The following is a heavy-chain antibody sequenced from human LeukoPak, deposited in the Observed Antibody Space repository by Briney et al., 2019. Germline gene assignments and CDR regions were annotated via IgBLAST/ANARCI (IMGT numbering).Heavy chain of an antibody. CDR2: ISYDGSNK. CDR1: GFTFSSYA. Sequence: PGGSLRLSCAASGFTFSSYAMHWVRQAPGKGLEWVAVISYDGSNKYYADSVKGRFTISRDNSKNTLYLQMNSLRAEDTAAYYCAKDGGLWVSAHWGDSWGRGTLVTVSS. V-gene: IGHV3-30*04. D-gene: IGHD7-27*01. CDR3: AKDGGLWVSAHWGDS. J-gene: IGHJ4*02.